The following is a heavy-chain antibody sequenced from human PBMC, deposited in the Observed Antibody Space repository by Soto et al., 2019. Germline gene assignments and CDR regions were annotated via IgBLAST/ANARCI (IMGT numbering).Heavy chain of an antibody. CDR3: ARGSLAPDY. D-gene: IGHD1-26*01. J-gene: IGHJ4*02. CDR1: GASLNNYY. CDR2: IYTSGST. Sequence: SETLSLTCTVSGASLNNYYWSWARQPAGKGLEWVGRIYTSGSTNYNPSLESRVTMSVDTSKNQFSLKLSSVTAADTAVYYCARGSLAPDYWGQGTLVTVSS. V-gene: IGHV4-4*07.